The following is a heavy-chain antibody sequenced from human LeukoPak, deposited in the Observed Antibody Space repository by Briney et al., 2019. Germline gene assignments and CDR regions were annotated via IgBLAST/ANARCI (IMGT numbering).Heavy chain of an antibody. CDR1: GFTLSSYA. CDR3: AKVGDYGDYGGFFYGMDV. D-gene: IGHD4-17*01. V-gene: IGHV3-23*01. Sequence: GGSLRLSCAVSGFTLSSYAMSWVRQAPGKGLEWVSDISGSGSSTYYADSVKGRITISRDNSKNTLYLHMNSLRAEDTAVYYCAKVGDYGDYGGFFYGMDVWGQGTTVTVSS. CDR2: ISGSGSST. J-gene: IGHJ6*02.